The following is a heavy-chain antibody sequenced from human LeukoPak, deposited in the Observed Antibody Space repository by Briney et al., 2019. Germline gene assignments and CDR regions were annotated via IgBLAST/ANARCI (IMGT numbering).Heavy chain of an antibody. CDR2: IIPILGIA. CDR3: ASRLRNYYDSSGYPGIYYGMDA. Sequence: SVKVSCKASGGTFSSYAISWVRQAPGQGLEWMGRIIPILGIANYAQKFQGRVTITADKSTSTAYMELSSLRSEDTAVYYCASRLRNYYDSSGYPGIYYGMDAWGQGTTVTVSS. V-gene: IGHV1-69*04. D-gene: IGHD3-22*01. J-gene: IGHJ6*02. CDR1: GGTFSSYA.